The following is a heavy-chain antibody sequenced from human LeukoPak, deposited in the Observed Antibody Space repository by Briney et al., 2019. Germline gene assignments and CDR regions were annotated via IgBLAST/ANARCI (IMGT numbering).Heavy chain of an antibody. CDR3: ARDRDGSGIYIFDY. J-gene: IGHJ4*02. Sequence: GGSLRLSCAASGFTFSSYAVHWVRQSPGKGLEWVAVISYHGDNKYYADSVKGRFTISRDNPKNTLYLQMDSLRAEDTAVYYCARDRDGSGIYIFDYWGQGTLVTVSS. CDR1: GFTFSSYA. V-gene: IGHV3-30-3*01. D-gene: IGHD3-10*01. CDR2: ISYHGDNK.